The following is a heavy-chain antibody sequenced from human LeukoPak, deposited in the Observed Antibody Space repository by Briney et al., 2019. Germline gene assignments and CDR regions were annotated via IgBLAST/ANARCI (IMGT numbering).Heavy chain of an antibody. CDR1: GGSISSYY. J-gene: IGHJ4*02. Sequence: SETLSLTCTVSGGSISSYYWSWIRQPPGKRLEWIGYIYYSGSTNYNPSLKSRVTISVDTSKNQFSLKLSSVTAADAAVYYRARLSYPNSSGYPDYWGQGTLVTVSS. CDR3: ARLSYPNSSGYPDY. V-gene: IGHV4-59*08. CDR2: IYYSGST. D-gene: IGHD3-22*01.